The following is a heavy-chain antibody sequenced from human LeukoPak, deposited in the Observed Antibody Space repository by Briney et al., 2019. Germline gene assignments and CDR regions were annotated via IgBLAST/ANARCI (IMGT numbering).Heavy chain of an antibody. Sequence: GGSLRLSCAASGFTISSYALHWVRQAPGKGQEWVAVISYDGSNKYYADSVKGRFTISRDNSKNTLYLQMNSLRAEDTAVYYCASLDWYYDFWSGYRSDAFDIWGQGTRLSVS. J-gene: IGHJ3*02. CDR3: ASLDWYYDFWSGYRSDAFDI. V-gene: IGHV3-30*01. CDR2: ISYDGSNK. CDR1: GFTISSYA. D-gene: IGHD3-3*01.